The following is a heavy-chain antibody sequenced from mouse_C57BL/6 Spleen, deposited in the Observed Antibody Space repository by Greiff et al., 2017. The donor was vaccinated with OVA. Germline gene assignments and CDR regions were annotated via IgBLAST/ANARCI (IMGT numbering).Heavy chain of an antibody. V-gene: IGHV1-19*01. Sequence: VQLKQSGPVLVKPGASVKMSCKASGYTFTDYYMNWVKQSHGKSLEWIGVINPYNGGTSYNQKFKGKATLTVDKSSSTAYMELNSLTSEDSAVYYCANPPEYYGSSYSDYWGQGTTLTVSS. D-gene: IGHD1-1*01. J-gene: IGHJ2*01. CDR2: INPYNGGT. CDR1: GYTFTDYY. CDR3: ANPPEYYGSSYSDY.